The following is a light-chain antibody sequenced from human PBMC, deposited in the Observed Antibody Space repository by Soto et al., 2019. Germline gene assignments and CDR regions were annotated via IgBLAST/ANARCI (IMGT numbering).Light chain of an antibody. Sequence: EVVLTQSPSTLSLSPGDRATLSCRAGQHSGSHSLAWYQQNPGQAPRLLIHDASSRATGIPDRFSGSGSETDFTLTISSIEPEDFAVYYCQQRRSWPPSITFGQGTRLEIK. J-gene: IGKJ5*01. CDR2: DAS. V-gene: IGKV3-11*01. CDR3: QQRRSWPPSIT. CDR1: QHSGSHS.